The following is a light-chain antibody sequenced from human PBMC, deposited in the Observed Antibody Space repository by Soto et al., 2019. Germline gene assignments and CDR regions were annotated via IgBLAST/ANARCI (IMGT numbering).Light chain of an antibody. CDR2: DAS. CDR3: QPRYNWPNT. CDR1: QSVGTY. Sequence: EIVLTQSPATLSLSPGERATLSCRTSQSVGTYLAWYQHNPGHAPRLLIYDASNRATGIPARFSGSGSGTDFTLTISSPEPEDFAVYYCQPRYNWPNTFGQGTKLEIK. V-gene: IGKV3-11*01. J-gene: IGKJ2*01.